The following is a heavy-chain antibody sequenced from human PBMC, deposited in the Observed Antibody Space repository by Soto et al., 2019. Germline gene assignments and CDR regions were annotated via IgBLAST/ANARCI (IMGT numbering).Heavy chain of an antibody. CDR2: IYYSGST. V-gene: IGHV4-39*01. Sequence: SETLSLTCTVSGGSISSSSYYWGWIRQPPGKRLEWIGSIYYSGSTYYNPSLKSRVTISVDTSKNQFSLKLSSVTAADTAVYFCLIHIAPTYYYDSSGYYVDYWGQGTLVTVSS. D-gene: IGHD3-22*01. CDR1: GGSISSSSYY. J-gene: IGHJ4*02. CDR3: LIHIAPTYYYDSSGYYVDY.